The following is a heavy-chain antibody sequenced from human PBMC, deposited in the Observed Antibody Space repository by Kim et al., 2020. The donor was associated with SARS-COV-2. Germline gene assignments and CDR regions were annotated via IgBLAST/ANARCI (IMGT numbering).Heavy chain of an antibody. D-gene: IGHD5-12*01. CDR3: ARRDGDGYTSYLDY. Sequence: ADSVKGRFTISSDNAKNSRYLQMNSLRAEDTAVYYCARRDGDGYTSYLDYWGQGTLVTVSS. J-gene: IGHJ4*02. V-gene: IGHV3-21*01.